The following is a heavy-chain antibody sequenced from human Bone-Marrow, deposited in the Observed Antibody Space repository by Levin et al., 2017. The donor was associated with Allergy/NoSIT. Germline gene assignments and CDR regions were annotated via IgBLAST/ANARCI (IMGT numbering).Heavy chain of an antibody. D-gene: IGHD2-15*01. Sequence: SETLSLTCAVSGYSIRNGHYWGWIRQPPGKGLEWIGSMYENGNTYYNPSLKSRVGISVDTSKNQFSLKLSSVTVADTAVYYCARLECSGGGCYYYYYYMDVWGKGTTVTVAS. V-gene: IGHV4-38-2*01. J-gene: IGHJ6*03. CDR3: ARLECSGGGCYYYYYYMDV. CDR1: GYSIRNGHY. CDR2: MYENGNT.